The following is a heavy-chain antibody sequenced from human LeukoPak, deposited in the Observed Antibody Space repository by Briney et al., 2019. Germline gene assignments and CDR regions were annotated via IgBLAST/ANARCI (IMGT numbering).Heavy chain of an antibody. CDR3: ARRRGYFDY. V-gene: IGHV4-39*01. J-gene: IGHJ4*02. CDR1: GGSISSSSYY. CDR2: IYYSGST. Sequence: SETLCLTCTVSGGSISSSSYYWDWIRQPPEKGLEWIGSIYYSGSTYYDPSLKSRVTIAVDTSKNQFSLKLSSVTAADTAVYYCARRRGYFDYWGQGTLVTVSS.